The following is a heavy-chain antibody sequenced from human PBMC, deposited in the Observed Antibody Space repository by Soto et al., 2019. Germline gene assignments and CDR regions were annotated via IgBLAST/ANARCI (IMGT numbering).Heavy chain of an antibody. J-gene: IGHJ5*02. CDR3: ARSQYQLLFVKYNWFDP. CDR1: GGSFSGYY. V-gene: IGHV4-34*01. Sequence: SETLSLTCAVYGGSFSGYYWSWIRQPPGKGLEWIGEINHSGSTNYNPSLKSRVTISVDTSKNQFSLKLSSVTAADTAVYYCARSQYQLLFVKYNWFDPWGQGTLVTVSS. CDR2: INHSGST. D-gene: IGHD2-2*01.